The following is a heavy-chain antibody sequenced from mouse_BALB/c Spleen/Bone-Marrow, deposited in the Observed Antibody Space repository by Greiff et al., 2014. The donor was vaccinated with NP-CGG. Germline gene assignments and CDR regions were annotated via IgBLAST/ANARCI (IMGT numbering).Heavy chain of an antibody. V-gene: IGHV1S81*02. Sequence: VQLQQSGAELVKPGASVKLSCKASGYTFTSFWMHWVKQRPGQGLEWIGEINPSNGRTNYIEKFKSKATLTVDKSSSTAYMQLSSLTSEDSAVYYCARCYYGNYFDYWGQGTTLTVSS. CDR3: ARCYYGNYFDY. CDR1: GYTFTSFW. J-gene: IGHJ2*01. D-gene: IGHD2-1*01. CDR2: INPSNGRT.